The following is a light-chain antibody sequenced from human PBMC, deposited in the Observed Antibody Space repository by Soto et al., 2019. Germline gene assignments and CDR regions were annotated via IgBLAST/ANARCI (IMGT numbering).Light chain of an antibody. CDR2: AAS. J-gene: IGKJ4*01. CDR3: LQAYTYPPT. V-gene: IGKV1-6*01. Sequence: AIQMTQSPSSLSASVGDRVTITCRASQGIRNDLGWYQQKPGKAPKLLIYAASILQSGVPSTFSGIGSTTDFTLTISSLQPEDFATNYCLQAYTYPPTFGGGTKVELK. CDR1: QGIRND.